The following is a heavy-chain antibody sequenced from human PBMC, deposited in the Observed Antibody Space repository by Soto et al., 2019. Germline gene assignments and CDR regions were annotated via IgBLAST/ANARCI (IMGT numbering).Heavy chain of an antibody. Sequence: QVQLQESGPGLVKPSQTLSLTCTVSGGSISSGGYYWSWIRQHPGKGLEWIGYIYYSGSTYYNPSLKSRVTISVDKSKIQFSLKLSSVTAADTAVYYCARESSFWSGPIAGYYMDVWGKGTTVTVSS. CDR3: ARESSFWSGPIAGYYMDV. CDR1: GGSISSGGYY. CDR2: IYYSGST. J-gene: IGHJ6*03. D-gene: IGHD3-3*01. V-gene: IGHV4-31*03.